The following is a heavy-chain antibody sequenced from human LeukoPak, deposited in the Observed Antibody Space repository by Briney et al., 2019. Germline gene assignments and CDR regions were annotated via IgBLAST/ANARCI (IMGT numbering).Heavy chain of an antibody. CDR1: GFNFHSHC. D-gene: IGHD3-16*01. J-gene: IGHJ3*02. Sequence: GGSLRLSYAGSGFNFHSHCKNWVLQAPGKGLEWVSYISSRSSTIYYADSVKGRFTISRDSSKNTLYLQMNSLRAEDTAVYYCARPSFAVRTSHAFDIWRQPRMVTVSS. V-gene: IGHV3-48*01. CDR2: ISSRSSTI. CDR3: ARPSFAVRTSHAFDI.